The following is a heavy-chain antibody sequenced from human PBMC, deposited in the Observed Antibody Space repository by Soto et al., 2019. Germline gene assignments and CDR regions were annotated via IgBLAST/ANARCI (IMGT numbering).Heavy chain of an antibody. V-gene: IGHV3-23*01. CDR2: ISGSGGST. J-gene: IGHJ4*02. Sequence: GGSLRLSCAASGFTFSSYAMSWVRQAPGKGLEWVSAISGSGGSTYYADSVKGRFTISRDNAKNSLYLQMNSLRAEDTAFYYCAKDAPYGDYIDYWGQGTLVTVSS. CDR3: AKDAPYGDYIDY. D-gene: IGHD4-17*01. CDR1: GFTFSSYA.